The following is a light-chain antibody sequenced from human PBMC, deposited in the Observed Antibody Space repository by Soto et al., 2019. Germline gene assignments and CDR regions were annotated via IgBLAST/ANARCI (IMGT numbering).Light chain of an antibody. J-gene: IGKJ5*01. CDR3: QQRSNWPIT. CDR1: QSVSSY. CDR2: DAS. V-gene: IGKV3-11*01. Sequence: EIVLTQSPATLSLSPGERATLSCRASQSVSSYLAWYKQKPGQAPRLLIYDASNKATGIPARFSGSGSGTDFTLTFISLEPEDFAVYYCQQRSNWPITFGQGTRLEIK.